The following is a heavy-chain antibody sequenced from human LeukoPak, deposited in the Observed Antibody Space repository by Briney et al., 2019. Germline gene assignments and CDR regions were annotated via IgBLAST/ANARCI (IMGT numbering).Heavy chain of an antibody. Sequence: SCAASGFTFSSYGMHWVRQAPGKGLEWVAFIRYDGSNKYYADSVKGRFTISRDNAKNSLYLQMNSLRAEDTAVYYRARLIAVAGTDAFDIWGQGTMVTVSS. V-gene: IGHV3-33*01. CDR1: GFTFSSYG. J-gene: IGHJ3*02. CDR2: IRYDGSNK. D-gene: IGHD6-19*01. CDR3: ARLIAVAGTDAFDI.